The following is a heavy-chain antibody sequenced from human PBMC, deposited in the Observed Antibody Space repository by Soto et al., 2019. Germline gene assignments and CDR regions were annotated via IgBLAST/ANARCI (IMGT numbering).Heavy chain of an antibody. CDR3: ARGRDY. CDR2: INHSGST. J-gene: IGHJ4*02. CDR1: GGSFSGYY. Sequence: QVQLQQWGAGLLKPSETLSLTCAVYGGSFSGYYWSWIRQPPGKGLEWIGEINHSGSTNYNPSLKRRGTISVDTSKNQFSLKLSSVTAADTSVYYCARGRDYWGQGTLVTVSS. V-gene: IGHV4-34*01.